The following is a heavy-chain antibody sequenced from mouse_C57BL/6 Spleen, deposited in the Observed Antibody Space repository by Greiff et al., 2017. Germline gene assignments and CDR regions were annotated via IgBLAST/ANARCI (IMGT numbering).Heavy chain of an antibody. CDR3: ARSKVYYVFDY. Sequence: QVQLKESGAELARPGASVKLSCKASGYTFTSYGISWVKQRTGQGLEWIGEIYPRSGNTYYNEKFKGKATLTADKSSSTAYMELRSLTSEDSAVYICARSKVYYVFDYWGQGTTLTVSS. CDR2: IYPRSGNT. J-gene: IGHJ2*01. CDR1: GYTFTSYG. V-gene: IGHV1-81*01. D-gene: IGHD1-1*01.